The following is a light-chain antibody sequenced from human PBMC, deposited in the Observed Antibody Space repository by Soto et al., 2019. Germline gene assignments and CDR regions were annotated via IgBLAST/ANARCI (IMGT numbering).Light chain of an antibody. Sequence: EIVLTQSPGTLSLSPGERATLSCRASQSVSSSFLAWYQQKHGQAPRLLIYGASSRATGIPDRFSGSESRRDFSLTINRLEPEDSAVYYCQQYGTSPPITFGQGTRLAIK. CDR1: QSVSSSF. J-gene: IGKJ5*01. V-gene: IGKV3-20*01. CDR2: GAS. CDR3: QQYGTSPPIT.